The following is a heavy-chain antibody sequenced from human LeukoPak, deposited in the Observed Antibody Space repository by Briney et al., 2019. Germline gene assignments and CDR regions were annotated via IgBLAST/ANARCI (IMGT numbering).Heavy chain of an antibody. V-gene: IGHV4-31*03. Sequence: PSESLSLTCTVSGGSVTSGDYYWTWIRQQPGKGLEWIGYIYYSGDTYYNPSLKSRPTMSVDTSKSQFSLKLMSLTAADTAVYYCAREGAAAGTPRAFDLWGQGTMVTVSS. CDR1: GGSVTSGDYY. J-gene: IGHJ3*01. CDR2: IYYSGDT. D-gene: IGHD6-13*01. CDR3: AREGAAAGTPRAFDL.